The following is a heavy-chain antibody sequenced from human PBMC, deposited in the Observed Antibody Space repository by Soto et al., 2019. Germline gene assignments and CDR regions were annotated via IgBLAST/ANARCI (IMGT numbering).Heavy chain of an antibody. CDR1: GFTFSSYE. Sequence: GGSLRLSCAASGFTFSSYEMSWIRQAPGKGLEWVSYISSSSSYTNYADSVKGRFTISRDNAKNSLYLQMNSLRAEDTAVYYCARERGYKTGYYFDYWGQGTLVTVS. CDR2: ISSSSSYT. D-gene: IGHD5-12*01. V-gene: IGHV3-11*06. J-gene: IGHJ4*02. CDR3: ARERGYKTGYYFDY.